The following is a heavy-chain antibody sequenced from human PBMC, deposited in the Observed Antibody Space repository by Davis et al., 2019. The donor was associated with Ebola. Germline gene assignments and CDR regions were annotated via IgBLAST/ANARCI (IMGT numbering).Heavy chain of an antibody. CDR2: IDPSDSYT. J-gene: IGHJ6*03. CDR3: ARHPRILEPTLSRVYYYYYIDV. Sequence: GESLKISCNGSGYSFISYWISWVRQLPGKGLEWMGRIDPSDSYTNYSPSFQGHVTISADRSISTAYLPWSSLKASDSGMYYCARHPRILEPTLSRVYYYYYIDVWGKGTTVTVSS. V-gene: IGHV5-10-1*01. D-gene: IGHD1-1*01. CDR1: GYSFISYW.